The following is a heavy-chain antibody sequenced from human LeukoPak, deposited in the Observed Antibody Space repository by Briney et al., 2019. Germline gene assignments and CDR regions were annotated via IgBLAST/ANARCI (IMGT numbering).Heavy chain of an antibody. CDR2: ITIRGRTK. J-gene: IGHJ5*02. Sequence: PGGSLRLSCAASGFDLHTYEMNWVRQAPGKGLEWIADITIRGRTKNYADSVKGRFTISRDSARTSLYLQMNSLRVEDTGVYFCARGDPHADLWGQGTLVTVSS. CDR3: ARGDPHADL. CDR1: GFDLHTYE. V-gene: IGHV3-48*03.